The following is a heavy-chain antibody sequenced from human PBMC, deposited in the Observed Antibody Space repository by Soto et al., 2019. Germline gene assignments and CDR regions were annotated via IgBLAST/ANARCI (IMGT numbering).Heavy chain of an antibody. CDR1: SGSFSGYY. J-gene: IGHJ4*02. V-gene: IGHV4-34*01. Sequence: QVQLQQWGAGLLKPSETLSLTCAVYSGSFSGYYWSWIRQPPGKGLEWLGEIKPSGRTNYNPSLKSRVTISVDTTKNLFSLKLSSVTVADTAVYYCARGRGGHRRGVMITFGGVNDYFDYWGQGTLVTVSS. CDR3: ARGRGGHRRGVMITFGGVNDYFDY. CDR2: IKPSGRT. D-gene: IGHD3-16*01.